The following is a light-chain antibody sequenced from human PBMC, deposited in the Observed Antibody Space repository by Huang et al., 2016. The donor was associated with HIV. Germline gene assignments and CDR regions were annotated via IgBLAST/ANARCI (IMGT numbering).Light chain of an antibody. CDR2: GAC. Sequence: ERVMTQSPATWSVSPGERATLSCRASDSVSPIVAWYQQRPGQAPRRLIYGACTRATGSAPRFSGSGSGTEFALTISSLQSEDFAVYYCQQYNNWPVTFGGGTKVEI. CDR3: QQYNNWPVT. CDR1: DSVSPI. V-gene: IGKV3-15*01. J-gene: IGKJ4*01.